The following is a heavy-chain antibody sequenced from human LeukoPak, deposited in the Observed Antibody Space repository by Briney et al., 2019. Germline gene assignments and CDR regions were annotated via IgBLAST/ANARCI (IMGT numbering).Heavy chain of an antibody. CDR3: ARGSRQRYYYGSGSYYFDY. J-gene: IGHJ4*02. V-gene: IGHV4-34*01. CDR2: INHSGST. D-gene: IGHD3-10*01. CDR1: GGSISSYY. Sequence: PSETLSLTCTVSGGSISSYYWSWIRQPPGKGLEWIGEINHSGSTNYNPSLKSRVTISVDTSKNQFSLKLSSVTAADTAVYYCARGSRQRYYYGSGSYYFDYWGQGTLVTVSS.